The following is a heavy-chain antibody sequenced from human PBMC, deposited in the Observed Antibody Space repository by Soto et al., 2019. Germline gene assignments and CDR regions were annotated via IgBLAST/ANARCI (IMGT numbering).Heavy chain of an antibody. CDR1: GGTFRNYP. CDR3: ARGPLVVLNYFES. V-gene: IGHV1-69*02. Sequence: QVELVQSGTEVKKPGSSVKVSCKASGGTFRNYPINWVGQAPGQGLEWMGSIFPLTDIPDYAQNFQARLTISADKSTSSAFMELSSLTSDDTAMYFCARGPLVVLNYFESWGQGTLVIVSS. CDR2: IFPLTDIP. J-gene: IGHJ4*02.